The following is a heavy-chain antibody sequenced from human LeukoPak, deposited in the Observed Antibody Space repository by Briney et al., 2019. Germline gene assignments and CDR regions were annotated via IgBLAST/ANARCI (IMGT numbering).Heavy chain of an antibody. Sequence: GSLRLSCVPSGFTFSNYWMHWGPQAPGNGLVGRSRINNDMRKAVYADSVQGRFTISRDNAQNTLYLQMLSLRLEDTVEYCSKKRFYGTPVWGKGTTVT. J-gene: IGHJ6*01. CDR1: GFTFSNYW. CDR2: INNDMRKA. CDR3: KKRFYGTPV. V-gene: IGHV3-74*01. D-gene: IGHD6-25*01.